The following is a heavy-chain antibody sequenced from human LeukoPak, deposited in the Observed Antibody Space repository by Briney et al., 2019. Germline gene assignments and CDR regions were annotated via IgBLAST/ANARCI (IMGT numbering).Heavy chain of an antibody. V-gene: IGHV4-30-4*08. Sequence: SQTPSLTCTVSGGSISSSDSYWSWIRQPPGKGLEWIGYIYYSGSTYYNPSLKSRVSTSVDTSRNQFSLKLSSVTAADTAVYYCARPDRTGDWYFDLWGRGTLVTVSS. CDR3: ARPDRTGDWYFDL. D-gene: IGHD1-14*01. CDR2: IYYSGST. J-gene: IGHJ2*01. CDR1: GGSISSSDSY.